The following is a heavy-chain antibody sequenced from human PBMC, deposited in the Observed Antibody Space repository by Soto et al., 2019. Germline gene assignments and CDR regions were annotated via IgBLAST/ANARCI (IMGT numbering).Heavy chain of an antibody. D-gene: IGHD2-2*01. V-gene: IGHV1-46*01. CDR1: GYSVTSYY. J-gene: IGHJ6*02. CDR2: INPNSGST. CDR3: ARAGIAYCSSTTCYLYYYVMDV. Sequence: GASVKVSCKASGYSVTSYYMHWVRQAPGQGLEWMGIINPNSGSTTYAQKFQGRVTMTRDTSTSTVYMELTSLTSGDTAVYYCARAGIAYCSSTTCYLYYYVMDVCGQVTTVTVSS.